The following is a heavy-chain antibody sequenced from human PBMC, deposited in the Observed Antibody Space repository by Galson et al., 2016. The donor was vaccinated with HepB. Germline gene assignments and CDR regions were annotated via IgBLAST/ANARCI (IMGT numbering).Heavy chain of an antibody. Sequence: SETLSLTCAASGGSISNSNWWSWVRQPPGKGLEWIGDIYHNGNTNYNPSLTSRVTMSVDQSKNQFSLNLISVTAADTAVYYCARDPVFGDWGQGTLVTVSS. J-gene: IGHJ4*02. CDR3: ARDPVFGD. CDR1: GGSISNSNW. V-gene: IGHV4-4*02. CDR2: IYHNGNT.